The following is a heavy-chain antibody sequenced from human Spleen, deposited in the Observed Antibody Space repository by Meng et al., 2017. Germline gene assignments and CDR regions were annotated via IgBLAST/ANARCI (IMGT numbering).Heavy chain of an antibody. V-gene: IGHV4-4*02. CDR1: GGSISSSNW. J-gene: IGHJ4*02. CDR2: IYHSGST. CDR3: ARSQGPYSGYDLNY. Sequence: QVQLQESGPGLVKPSGTLSLTCAVSGGSISSSNWWSWVRQPPGKGLEWIGEIYHSGSTSYNPSLKSRVTISVDTSKNHFYLKLSSVTAADTAVYYCARSQGPYSGYDLNYWGQGSLVTVSS. D-gene: IGHD5-12*01.